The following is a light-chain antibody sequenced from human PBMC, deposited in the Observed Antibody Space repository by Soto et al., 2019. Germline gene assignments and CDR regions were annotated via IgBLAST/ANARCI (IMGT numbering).Light chain of an antibody. CDR3: QQYGSSPSIT. V-gene: IGKV3-20*01. CDR1: QSVSISS. J-gene: IGKJ5*01. CDR2: GAS. Sequence: EIVLTQSPGTLSLSPGERATLSCRASQSVSISSLAWYQQKPGQAPTLLIYGASTRATGVPDRFSGSGSGTDFSLTISRLEPEDFAVYYCQQYGSSPSITFVQGTRLEIK.